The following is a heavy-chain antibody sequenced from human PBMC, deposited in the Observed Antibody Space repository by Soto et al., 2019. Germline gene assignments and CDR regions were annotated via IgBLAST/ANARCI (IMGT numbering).Heavy chain of an antibody. CDR3: ARGGGVGVAGSAAFDM. J-gene: IGHJ3*02. D-gene: IGHD3-3*01. Sequence: QLHLVQSGAVVKKPGASVTVSCSASGYPVTAYYMHWVRQAPGRGLEWMEGINPATGAAKFTQTFQCSVTMPLDTSTSAVLMELCGLTSADTAVFYLARGGGVGVAGSAAFDMWGQGTLVTVSS. CDR1: GYPVTAYY. V-gene: IGHV1-2*02. CDR2: INPATGAA.